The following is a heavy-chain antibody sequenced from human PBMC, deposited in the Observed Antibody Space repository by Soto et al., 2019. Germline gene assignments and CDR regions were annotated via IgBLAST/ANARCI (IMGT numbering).Heavy chain of an antibody. J-gene: IGHJ2*01. CDR3: ARVFFFQAEDGIRDTVPVSAFLLNRSSDL. Sequence: PGKGLEWLSYISTSGSTIYYADSVKGRFTISRDNAKNSLYLQMNSLRAEDTAVYYCARVFFFQAEDGIRDTVPVSAFLLNRSSDL. V-gene: IGHV3-11*01. CDR2: ISTSGSTI. D-gene: IGHD2-15*01.